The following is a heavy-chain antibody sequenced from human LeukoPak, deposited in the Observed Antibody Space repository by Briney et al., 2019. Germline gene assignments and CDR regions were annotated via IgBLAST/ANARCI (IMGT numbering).Heavy chain of an antibody. V-gene: IGHV4-4*02. CDR3: ARVGGGVGATFFDY. CDR2: IYHGGST. Sequence: SGTLSLTCAVSGASISSTDWWSWVRQPPGKGLEWIGQIYHGGSTNFNPSLKSRVTISVDTSKNQFSLKLSSVTAADTALYYCARVGGGVGATFFDYWGQGTLVTVSS. J-gene: IGHJ4*02. D-gene: IGHD1-26*01. CDR1: GASISSTDW.